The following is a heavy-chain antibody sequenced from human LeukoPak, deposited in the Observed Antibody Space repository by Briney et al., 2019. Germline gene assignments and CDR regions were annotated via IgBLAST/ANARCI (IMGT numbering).Heavy chain of an antibody. J-gene: IGHJ4*02. CDR1: GFTFSIYA. D-gene: IGHD4-17*01. CDR2: ISGSGGST. V-gene: IGHV3-23*01. CDR3: AGNDYGDYGGDY. Sequence: GGSLRLSCAASGFTFSIYAMSWVRQAPGKGLEWVSAISGSGGSTYYADSVKGRFTISRDNSKNTLYLQMNSLRAEDTAVYYCAGNDYGDYGGDYWGQGTLVTVSS.